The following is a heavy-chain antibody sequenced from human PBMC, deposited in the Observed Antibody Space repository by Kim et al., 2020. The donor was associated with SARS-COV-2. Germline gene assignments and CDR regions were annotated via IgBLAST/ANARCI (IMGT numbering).Heavy chain of an antibody. CDR1: GYTFTNYG. CDR2: ISVYTANR. D-gene: IGHD3-10*01. CDR3: ARTQSYYYGSGSYNY. V-gene: IGHV1-18*01. J-gene: IGHJ4*02. Sequence: ASVKVSCKASGYTFTNYGISWVRQAPGQGLEWMGYISVYTANRNYAQKLQGRVTMTTDTTTSTAYMELRNLTSDDTAVYYCARTQSYYYGSGSYNYWGQGTLVTVSS.